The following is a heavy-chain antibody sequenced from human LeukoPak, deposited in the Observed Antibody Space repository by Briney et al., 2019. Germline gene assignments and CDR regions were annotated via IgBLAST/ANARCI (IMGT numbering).Heavy chain of an antibody. CDR2: IIPILGIA. CDR3: ASGYSSGWYVSIDY. CDR1: GRTFSSYA. Sequence: SVKLSCKASGRTFSSYAISWVRQAPGQGLEWMGRIIPILGIANYAQKFQGRVTITADKSTSTAYMELSSLRSEDTAVYYCASGYSSGWYVSIDYWGQGTLVTVSS. J-gene: IGHJ4*02. D-gene: IGHD6-19*01. V-gene: IGHV1-69*04.